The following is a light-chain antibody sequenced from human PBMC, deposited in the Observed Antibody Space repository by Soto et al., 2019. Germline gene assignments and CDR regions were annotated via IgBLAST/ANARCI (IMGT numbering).Light chain of an antibody. J-gene: IGLJ1*01. CDR1: ASDIGSQDH. V-gene: IGLV2-14*03. CDR2: EVS. CDR3: ASYTNRNTLV. Sequence: QSALIQPASVSGSPGHSLTISCSGTASDIGSQDHVAWYQQYPGKAPKVLIYEVSNRPSGVADRFSASKSGNTASLTISGLQAEDGADYYCASYTNRNTLVFGPGTKVTVL.